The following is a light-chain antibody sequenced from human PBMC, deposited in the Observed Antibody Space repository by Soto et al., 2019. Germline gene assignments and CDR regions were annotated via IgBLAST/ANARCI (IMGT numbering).Light chain of an antibody. V-gene: IGKV1-33*01. CDR1: QDISNY. J-gene: IGKJ5*01. CDR2: DAS. CDR3: QQYENFPIT. Sequence: DIQMSQSPSSLSASVGDRVTITCQASQDISNYLNWYQQKPGKAPKLLIYDASNMETGVPSRFTGSGSGTDFTFTISSLQPEDIATYYCQQYENFPITFGQGTRLEI.